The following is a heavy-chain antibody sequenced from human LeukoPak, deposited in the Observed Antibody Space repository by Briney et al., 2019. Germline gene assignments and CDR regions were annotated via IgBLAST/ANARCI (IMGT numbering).Heavy chain of an antibody. CDR1: GGSISSSSYY. CDR3: ARGASEMATTNFDY. Sequence: SETLSLTCTVSGGSISSSSYYWGWIRQPPGKGLEWIGSIYYSGSTYYNPSLKSRVTISVDTSKNQFSLKLSSVTAADTAVYYCARGASEMATTNFDYWAREPWSPSLQ. CDR2: IYYSGST. J-gene: IGHJ4*02. D-gene: IGHD5-24*01. V-gene: IGHV4-39*07.